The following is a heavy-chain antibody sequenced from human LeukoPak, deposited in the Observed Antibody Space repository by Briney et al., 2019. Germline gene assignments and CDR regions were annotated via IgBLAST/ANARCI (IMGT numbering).Heavy chain of an antibody. Sequence: ASVKVSCKASGYTFTAYYIHWVRQAPGHRLEWMGLINPNSGGTNYAQKFQGRVTMTRDASISTAYMELSKLTSDDTAVYYCARDKGTLGGDSWGPGTLVTVSS. J-gene: IGHJ4*02. CDR3: ARDKGTLGGDS. CDR1: GYTFTAYY. CDR2: INPNSGGT. D-gene: IGHD3-16*01. V-gene: IGHV1-2*02.